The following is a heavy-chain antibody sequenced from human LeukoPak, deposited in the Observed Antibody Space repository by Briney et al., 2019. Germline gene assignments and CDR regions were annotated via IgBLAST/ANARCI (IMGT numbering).Heavy chain of an antibody. CDR1: ADSFSGYL. CDR2: VSDSGST. J-gene: IGHJ4*02. Sequence: PSETLSLPCTVSADSFSGYLWAWIRQPPGKGLEWIGYVSDSGSTTYDPSLKSRPSISLDTAKNQFSLKLRSVTAADTAVYYCARSHGLYWGQGTLVTVSS. CDR3: ARSHGLY. V-gene: IGHV4-59*01.